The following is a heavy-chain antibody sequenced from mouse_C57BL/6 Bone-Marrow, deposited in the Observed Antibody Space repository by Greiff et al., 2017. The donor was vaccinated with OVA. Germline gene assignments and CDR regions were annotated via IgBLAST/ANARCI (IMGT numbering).Heavy chain of an antibody. Sequence: VQLKESGPGLVKPSQSLSLTCSVTGYSITSGYYWNWIRQFPGNKLEWMGYISYDGSNNYNPSLKNRISITRDTSKNQFFLKLNSLTTEDTATYYCASPLSTRFAYWGQGTLVTVSA. CDR1: GYSITSGYY. CDR2: ISYDGSN. CDR3: ASPLSTRFAY. J-gene: IGHJ3*01. V-gene: IGHV3-6*01. D-gene: IGHD1-1*01.